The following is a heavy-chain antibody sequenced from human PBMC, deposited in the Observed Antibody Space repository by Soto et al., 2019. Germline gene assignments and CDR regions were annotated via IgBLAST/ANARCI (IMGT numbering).Heavy chain of an antibody. CDR3: ARGDNDD. CDR2: IHPDGGHT. CDR1: GYTFTNYY. Sequence: ASVKVSCKASGYTFTNYYVQWVRQAPGQGLEWMGVIHPDGGHTTYSQTFQDRVTMTRDTFTSTIYMELSSLRSEDTAVYYCARGDNDDWGQGTLVTVSS. V-gene: IGHV1-46*01. J-gene: IGHJ4*02.